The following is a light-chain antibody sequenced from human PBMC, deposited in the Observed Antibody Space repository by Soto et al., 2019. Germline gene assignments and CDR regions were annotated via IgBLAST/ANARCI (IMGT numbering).Light chain of an antibody. V-gene: IGLV2-14*03. CDR1: SSDVGAYNF. CDR2: DVT. CDR3: SSYTTSNTLV. J-gene: IGLJ2*01. Sequence: QSALTQPASVPGSPGQSITFSCTGTSSDVGAYNFVSWYQQHPGKAPKLMIYDVTNRPSGVSSRFSGSKSGNTASLAISGLQAEDEADYYCSSYTTSNTLVFGGGTKVTVL.